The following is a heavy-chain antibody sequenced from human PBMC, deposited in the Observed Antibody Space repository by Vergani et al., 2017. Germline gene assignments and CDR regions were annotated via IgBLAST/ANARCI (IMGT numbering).Heavy chain of an antibody. CDR1: GFTFSSYA. CDR3: AKDRSPLGMGGIFDY. CDR2: ISGSGGSK. D-gene: IGHD7-27*01. V-gene: IGHV3-23*01. Sequence: EVQLLESGGGLVQPGGSLRLSCAASGFTFSSYAMSWVRQAPGKGLEWVSAISGSGGSKYYADSVKGRFTISRDNSKNTLYLQMNSRRAEDTAVYYCAKDRSPLGMGGIFDYWGQGTLVTVSS. J-gene: IGHJ4*02.